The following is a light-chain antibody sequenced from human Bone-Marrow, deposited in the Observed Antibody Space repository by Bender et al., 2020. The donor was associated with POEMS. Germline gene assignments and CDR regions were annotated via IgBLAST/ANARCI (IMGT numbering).Light chain of an antibody. Sequence: QSALTQPASVSGSPGQSITISCTGTSSDVGNYNLVSWYQQHPGKAPKVIIFEVTRRPSGVSNRFSASKSGNTASLTISRLQTEDEADYFCSSHGGGNIYVFGTGTKVTVL. CDR1: SSDVGNYNL. CDR3: SSHGGGNIYV. J-gene: IGLJ1*01. CDR2: EVT. V-gene: IGLV2-14*02.